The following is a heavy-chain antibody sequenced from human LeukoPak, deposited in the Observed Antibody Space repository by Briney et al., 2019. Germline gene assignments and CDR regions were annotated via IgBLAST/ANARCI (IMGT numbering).Heavy chain of an antibody. CDR3: AIFKHWGSRAFDI. D-gene: IGHD7-27*01. Sequence: SQTLSLTCTVSGGSISSGDYYWSWIRQPPGKGLEWVGYIYYSGSTYYNPSLKSRVTISVDTSKNQFSLKLSSVTAADTAVYYCAIFKHWGSRAFDIWGQGTMVTVSS. J-gene: IGHJ3*02. CDR2: IYYSGST. CDR1: GGSISSGDYY. V-gene: IGHV4-30-4*01.